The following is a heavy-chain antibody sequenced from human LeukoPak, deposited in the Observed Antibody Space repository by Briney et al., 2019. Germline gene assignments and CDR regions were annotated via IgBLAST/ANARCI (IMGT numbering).Heavy chain of an antibody. CDR1: GFTFSSYG. Sequence: GGSLRLSCAASGFTFSSYGMSWVRQAPGKGLEWVSAISGSGGSTYYADSVKGRFTISRDNSKNKLYLQVNSLRAEDTAVYYCAKMSSTNWGHFDYWGQGTLVTVSS. V-gene: IGHV3-23*01. J-gene: IGHJ4*02. D-gene: IGHD7-27*01. CDR2: ISGSGGST. CDR3: AKMSSTNWGHFDY.